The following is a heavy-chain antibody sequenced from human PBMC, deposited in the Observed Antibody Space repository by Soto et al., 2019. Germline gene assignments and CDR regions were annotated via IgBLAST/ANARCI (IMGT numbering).Heavy chain of an antibody. J-gene: IGHJ4*02. D-gene: IGHD3-22*01. CDR1: GFTLSDHY. CDR2: SRDKPQGYST. V-gene: IGHV3-72*01. Sequence: AGSGFTLSDHYIDWVRQAPGKGLEWVGRSRDKPQGYSTAYAASVKGRFTTSRDESKNSAYLQMNSLKTEDTAVYYCVRATYFSDSSGYTRCLDYWGQGTLVTVSS. CDR3: VRATYFSDSSGYTRCLDY.